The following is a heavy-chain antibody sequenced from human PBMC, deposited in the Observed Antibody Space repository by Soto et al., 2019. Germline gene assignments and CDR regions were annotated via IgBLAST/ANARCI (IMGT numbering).Heavy chain of an antibody. Sequence: QLLLQESGPGLVKPSETLSLTCTVSGGSSSSTSYYWGWIRQPPGKGLEWIGSIYSSGNTYYNPSLQSRDTISVDTSKSHHSLTLSSVTAADSAVYYGAGQSYDSRGYYDSYWGHGTLGTVSS. J-gene: IGHJ4*01. CDR1: GGSSSSTSYY. CDR3: AGQSYDSRGYYDSY. CDR2: IYSSGNT. D-gene: IGHD3-22*01. V-gene: IGHV4-39*01.